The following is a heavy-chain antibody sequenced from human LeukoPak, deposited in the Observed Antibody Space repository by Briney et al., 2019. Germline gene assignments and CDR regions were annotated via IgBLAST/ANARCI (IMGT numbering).Heavy chain of an antibody. D-gene: IGHD6-19*01. CDR1: GFTFSSYG. Sequence: GGSLRLSCAASGFTFSSYGMHWVRQAPGKGLEWVAVIPYDGSNKYYADSVKGRFTISRDNSKNTLYLQMNSLRAEDTAVYYCAKNTYSSGFSDYWGQGTLVTVSS. J-gene: IGHJ4*02. V-gene: IGHV3-30*18. CDR3: AKNTYSSGFSDY. CDR2: IPYDGSNK.